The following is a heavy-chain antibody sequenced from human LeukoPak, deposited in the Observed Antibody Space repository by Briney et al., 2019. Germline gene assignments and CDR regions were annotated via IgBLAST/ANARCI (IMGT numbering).Heavy chain of an antibody. J-gene: IGHJ3*01. V-gene: IGHV4-59*01. CDR3: ARISSSNWYNERGAFDV. D-gene: IGHD6-13*01. Sequence: SETLSLTCTVSGGPISSYYWSWVRQPPGKGLEWIGFVYYTGSTNYSPSLKSRVTISVDTSKNQFSLKLRSVTAADTAVYYCARISSSNWYNERGAFDVWGQGTMVTASS. CDR2: VYYTGST. CDR1: GGPISSYY.